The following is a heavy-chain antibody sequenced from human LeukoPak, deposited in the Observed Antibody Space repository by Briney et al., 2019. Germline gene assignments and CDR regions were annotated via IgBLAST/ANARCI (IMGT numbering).Heavy chain of an antibody. V-gene: IGHV4-31*03. CDR1: GGSISSGGYY. D-gene: IGHD3-22*01. CDR2: IYYSGST. Sequence: PSETLSLTCTVSGGSISSGGYYWSWIRQHPGKGLEWIGYIYYSGSTYYNPSLKSRVTISVDTSKNQFSLKLSSVTAADTAVYYCARDSSSPYYYDSSGLRAFDIWGQGTMVTVSS. J-gene: IGHJ3*02. CDR3: ARDSSSPYYYDSSGLRAFDI.